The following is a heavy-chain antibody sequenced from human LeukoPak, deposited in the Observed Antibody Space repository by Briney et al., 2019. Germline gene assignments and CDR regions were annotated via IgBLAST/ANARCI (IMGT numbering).Heavy chain of an antibody. V-gene: IGHV3-23*01. Sequence: GGSLRLSCAASGFTFSSYAMSWVRQAPGKGLEWVSAISGSGGSTYYADSVKGRFTISRDSSKNTLYLQMNSLRAEDTAVYYCAKDSVYYYYDSSGYYEYWGQGTLVTVSS. D-gene: IGHD3-22*01. CDR1: GFTFSSYA. J-gene: IGHJ4*02. CDR2: ISGSGGST. CDR3: AKDSVYYYYDSSGYYEY.